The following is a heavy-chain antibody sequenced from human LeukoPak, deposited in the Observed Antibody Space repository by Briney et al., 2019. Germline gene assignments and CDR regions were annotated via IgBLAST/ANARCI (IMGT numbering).Heavy chain of an antibody. CDR3: ARRASSTSFLDAFDI. D-gene: IGHD2-2*01. CDR1: GYTFTGYY. V-gene: IGHV1-2*02. J-gene: IGHJ3*02. CDR2: INPNSGGT. Sequence: ASVKVSCKASGYTFTGYYMHWVRQAPGQGLEWMGWINPNSGGTNYAQKFQGRVTMTRDTSISTAYMELSRLRSDDTAVYYCARRASSTSFLDAFDIWGQGTMVTVSS.